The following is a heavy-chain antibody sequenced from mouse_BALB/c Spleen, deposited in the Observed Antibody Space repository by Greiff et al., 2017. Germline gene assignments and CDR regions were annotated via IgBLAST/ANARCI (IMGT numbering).Heavy chain of an antibody. J-gene: IGHJ4*01. CDR3: SRGGDYGEGMDD. CDR1: GYTFTSYW. CDR2: IYPSDSYT. V-gene: IGHV1-69*02. Sequence: QVQLQQSGAELVRPGASVKLSCKASGYTFTSYWIHWVKQIPGQGLEWIGNIYPSDSYTNYNQKFKDKATLTVDKSSSTTYMQLSSPTSEASAVYFYSRGGDYGEGMDDWGQGTSVTVSS. D-gene: IGHD2-4*01.